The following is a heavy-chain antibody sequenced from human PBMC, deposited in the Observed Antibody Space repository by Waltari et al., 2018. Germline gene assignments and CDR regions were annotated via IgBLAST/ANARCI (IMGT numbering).Heavy chain of an antibody. CDR1: GYTFTGYY. CDR2: INPNSGGT. D-gene: IGHD3-16*01. Sequence: VQSGAEVKKPGASVKVSCKASGYTFTGYYMHWVRQAPGQGLEWMGRINPNSGGTNYAQKFQGRVTMTRDTSISTAYMELSRLRSDDTAVYYCAREYESAAGGAPHLPFDPWGQGTLVTVSS. V-gene: IGHV1-2*06. J-gene: IGHJ5*02. CDR3: AREYESAAGGAPHLPFDP.